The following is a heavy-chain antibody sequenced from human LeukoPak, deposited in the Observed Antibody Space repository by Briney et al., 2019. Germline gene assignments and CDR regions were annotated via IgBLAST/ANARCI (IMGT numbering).Heavy chain of an antibody. Sequence: ASVKVSCKASGYTFTGYYMHWVRQAPGQGLEWMGRINPNSGGTNYAQKFQGRVTMTRDMSVSTAYMELSRLRPDDTAVYYCARAPRYYDSSGYYDPWGQGTLVTVSS. D-gene: IGHD3-22*01. V-gene: IGHV1-2*06. J-gene: IGHJ5*02. CDR3: ARAPRYYDSSGYYDP. CDR1: GYTFTGYY. CDR2: INPNSGGT.